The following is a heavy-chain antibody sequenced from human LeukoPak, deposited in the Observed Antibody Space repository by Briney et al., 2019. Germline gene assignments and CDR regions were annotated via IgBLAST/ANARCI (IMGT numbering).Heavy chain of an antibody. V-gene: IGHV3-30*02. CDR3: AKESDANPAVPDY. CDR2: IRYDGSNK. Sequence: GGSLRLSCAASGFTFSSYGMHWVRQAPGKGLEWVAFIRYDGSNKYYADSVKGRFTISRDNSKNTLYLQMNSLRAEDTAVYYCAKESDANPAVPDYWGQGTLVTVSS. J-gene: IGHJ4*02. D-gene: IGHD2-2*01. CDR1: GFTFSSYG.